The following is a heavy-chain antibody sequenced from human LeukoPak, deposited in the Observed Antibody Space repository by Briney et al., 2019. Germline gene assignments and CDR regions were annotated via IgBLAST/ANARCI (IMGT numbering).Heavy chain of an antibody. Sequence: ASVKVSCKASGYTFTGYYIYWVRQAPGQGLEWMGWINPNSGGTNYAQKFQGRVTMTRDTSISTAYMELSRLRSDDTAVYYCARDGAAAGTPNWFDPWGQGTLVTVSS. CDR2: INPNSGGT. CDR3: ARDGAAAGTPNWFDP. D-gene: IGHD6-13*01. V-gene: IGHV1-2*02. J-gene: IGHJ5*02. CDR1: GYTFTGYY.